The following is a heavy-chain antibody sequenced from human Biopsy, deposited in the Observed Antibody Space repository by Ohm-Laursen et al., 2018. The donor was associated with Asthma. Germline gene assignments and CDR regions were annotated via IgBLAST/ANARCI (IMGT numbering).Heavy chain of an antibody. CDR3: ARDAPTGGYIDY. CDR1: GFTFGNFW. Sequence: GSLRLSCTASGFTFGNFWMSWGRQTPGKGLEWVATITGDGSQKFYVDSVTGRFTISRDNPRNSLYLQMNSLRAEDTAVYYCARDAPTGGYIDYWGLGTLVTVSS. J-gene: IGHJ4*02. D-gene: IGHD7-27*01. CDR2: ITGDGSQK. V-gene: IGHV3-7*01.